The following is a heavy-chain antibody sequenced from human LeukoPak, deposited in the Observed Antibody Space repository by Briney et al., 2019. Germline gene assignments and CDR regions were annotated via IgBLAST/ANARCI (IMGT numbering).Heavy chain of an antibody. J-gene: IGHJ4*02. D-gene: IGHD5-12*01. CDR3: ARDPQPPYDSSSRFDY. CDR1: GYTFTGYY. Sequence: GASVKVSCKASGYTFTGYYMHWVRQAPGQGLEWMGWINPNSGGTNYAQKFQGRVTMTRDTSISTAYMELSRLRSDDTAVYYCARDPQPPYDSSSRFDYWGQGTLVTVSS. CDR2: INPNSGGT. V-gene: IGHV1-2*02.